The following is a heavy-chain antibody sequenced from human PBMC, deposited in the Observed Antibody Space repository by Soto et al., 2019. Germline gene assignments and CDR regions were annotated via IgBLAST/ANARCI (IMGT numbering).Heavy chain of an antibody. CDR2: ISSDSRTI. V-gene: IGHV3-48*02. CDR1: GFSLSDYA. Sequence: GGSLRLSCVASGFSLSDYAVNWVRQAPGKGLEWVSFISSDSRTIYYADSVEGRFTVSRDNARNSVSLQMDSLRDEDAAVYYCAKIRLVEWFFINVAVYDMDVWGQGTPVPVSS. CDR3: AKIRLVEWFFINVAVYDMDV. J-gene: IGHJ6*02. D-gene: IGHD3-3*01.